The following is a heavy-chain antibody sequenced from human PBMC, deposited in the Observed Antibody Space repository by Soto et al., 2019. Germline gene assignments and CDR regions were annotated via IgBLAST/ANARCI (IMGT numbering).Heavy chain of an antibody. CDR1: GYTFTSYG. Sequence: ASVKVSCKASGYTFTSYGISWVRQAPGQGLGWMGWISAYNGNTNYAQKLQGRVTMTTDTSTSTAYMELRSLRSDDTAVYYCAREGRYYYDSSGWDYYYGMDVWRQRTTVTVSS. J-gene: IGHJ6*02. V-gene: IGHV1-18*04. CDR2: ISAYNGNT. D-gene: IGHD3-22*01. CDR3: AREGRYYYDSSGWDYYYGMDV.